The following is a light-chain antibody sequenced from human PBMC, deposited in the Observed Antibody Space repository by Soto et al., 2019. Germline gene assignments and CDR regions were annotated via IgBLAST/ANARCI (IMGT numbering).Light chain of an antibody. CDR1: QSVSSSY. CDR3: QHYGSLVLT. V-gene: IGKV3-20*01. J-gene: IGKJ4*01. Sequence: EIVLTQSPGTLSLSPGERATLSCRASQSVSSSYLAWYQQKPGQAPRLLIYGASSRATGIPDRFSGSGAGTDFTLTSSRREPEEFAVYYCQHYGSLVLTFGGGTKVEIK. CDR2: GAS.